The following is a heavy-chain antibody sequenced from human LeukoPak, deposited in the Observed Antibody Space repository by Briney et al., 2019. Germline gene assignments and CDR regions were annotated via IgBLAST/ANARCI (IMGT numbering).Heavy chain of an antibody. V-gene: IGHV4-61*02. D-gene: IGHD6-19*01. CDR1: RGSISSGSYY. CDR2: IYTSGST. Sequence: PSQTLSLTCTVSRGSISSGSYYWSWIRQPAGKGLEWIGRIYTSGSTNYNPSLKSRVTISVDTSKNQFSLKLSSVTAAHTAVYYCAREDISSGWSYFDYWGQGSLVTVSS. J-gene: IGHJ4*02. CDR3: AREDISSGWSYFDY.